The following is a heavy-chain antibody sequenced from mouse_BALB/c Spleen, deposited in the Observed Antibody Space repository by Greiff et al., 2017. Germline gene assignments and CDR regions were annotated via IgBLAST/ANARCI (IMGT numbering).Heavy chain of an antibody. CDR3: ARTRDSSGY. CDR1: GYSFTSYY. J-gene: IGHJ2*01. V-gene: IGHV1-66*01. D-gene: IGHD3-2*01. Sequence: VKLMESGPELVKPGASVKISCKASGYSFTSYYIHWVKQRPGQGLEWIGWIFPGSGNTKYNEKFKGKATLTADTSSSTAYMQLSSLTSEDSAVYFCARTRDSSGYWGQGTTLTVSS. CDR2: IFPGSGNT.